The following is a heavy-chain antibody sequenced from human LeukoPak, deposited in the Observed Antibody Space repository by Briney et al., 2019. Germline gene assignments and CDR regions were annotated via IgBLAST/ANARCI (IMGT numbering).Heavy chain of an antibody. V-gene: IGHV3-21*01. D-gene: IGHD2-21*02. CDR2: ISSSSSYI. CDR3: ARDSAGDHFDY. J-gene: IGHJ4*02. CDR1: GFTCSSYS. Sequence: PGGSLRLSCAASGFTCSSYSMNWVRQAPGKGLEWVSSISSSSSYIYYADSVKGRFTISRDNAKNSLHLQMNSLRAEDTAVYYCARDSAGDHFDYWGQGTLVTVSS.